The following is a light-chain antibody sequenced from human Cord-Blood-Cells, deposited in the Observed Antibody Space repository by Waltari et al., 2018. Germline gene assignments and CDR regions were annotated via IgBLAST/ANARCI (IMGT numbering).Light chain of an antibody. CDR1: RSDVGRYNL. J-gene: IGLJ3*02. V-gene: IGLV2-23*01. Sequence: QSALTQPASVSGSPGQSITISCTGTRSDVGRYNLVSWYQQHPGKAPKLMIYEGIKGPLRVSNRFSGSKSGNTASLTISGLQAEDEADYYCCSYAGSSTWVFGGGTKLTVL. CDR3: CSYAGSSTWV. CDR2: EGI.